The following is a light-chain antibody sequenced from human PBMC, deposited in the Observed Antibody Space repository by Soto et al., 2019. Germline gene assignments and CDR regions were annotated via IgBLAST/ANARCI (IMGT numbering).Light chain of an antibody. CDR1: QSVSSNY. J-gene: IGKJ1*01. Sequence: EIVLTQSPGTLSLSAGERATLSCRASQSVSSNYLAWYQQRPGQAPRLLIYGASNRATGIPDRFSGSGSGTDFTLTISRLEPEDSAVYYCQQSGSSPTWTFGQGTKVEIK. CDR3: QQSGSSPTWT. V-gene: IGKV3-20*01. CDR2: GAS.